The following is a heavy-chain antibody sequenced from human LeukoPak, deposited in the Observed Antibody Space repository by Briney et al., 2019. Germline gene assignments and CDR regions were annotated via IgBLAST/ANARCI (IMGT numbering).Heavy chain of an antibody. CDR1: GGSFSGYY. CDR3: ARGGSRDGYNFFRLMRAGPYDY. D-gene: IGHD5-24*01. V-gene: IGHV4-34*01. J-gene: IGHJ4*02. Sequence: SETLSLTCAVYGGSFSGYYWSWIRQPPGKGLEWIGEINHSGSTNYNPSLKSRVTISVDTSKNQFSLKLSSVTAADTAVYYCARGGSRDGYNFFRLMRAGPYDYWGQGTLVTVSS. CDR2: INHSGST.